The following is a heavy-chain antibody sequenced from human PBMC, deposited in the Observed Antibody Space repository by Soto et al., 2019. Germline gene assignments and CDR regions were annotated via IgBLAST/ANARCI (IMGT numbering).Heavy chain of an antibody. CDR2: IYWDGDK. J-gene: IGHJ4*02. V-gene: IGHV2-5*02. D-gene: IGHD3-10*01. CDR1: GFSLSTSGGG. Sequence: QITLKESGPTLVKPTQTLTLTCTFSGFSLSTSGGGVAWIRQPPGKALEWLALIYWDGDKRYSPPLKSRLTITTSPSKNQVVLTMTNMDPVDTATYYCAHRDPYYWIDYWGQGTLVTVSS. CDR3: AHRDPYYWIDY.